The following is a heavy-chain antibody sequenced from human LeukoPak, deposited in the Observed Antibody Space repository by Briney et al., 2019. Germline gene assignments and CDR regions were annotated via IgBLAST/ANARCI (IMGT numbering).Heavy chain of an antibody. D-gene: IGHD3-22*01. CDR2: ISGSGGNT. J-gene: IGHJ4*02. CDR3: AKDASNYDSSGYYYY. CDR1: GFTFNNCA. Sequence: PGGSLRLSCAASGFTFNNCAMSWVRQAPGKGLEWVSAISGSGGNTYYAESVKGRFTISRDNSKNTLYLQMSSLRAEGTAVYYCAKDASNYDSSGYYYYWGQGTLVTVSS. V-gene: IGHV3-23*01.